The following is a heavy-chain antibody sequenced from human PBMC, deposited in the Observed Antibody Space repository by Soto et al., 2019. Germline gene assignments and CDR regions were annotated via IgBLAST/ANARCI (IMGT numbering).Heavy chain of an antibody. D-gene: IGHD3-3*01. CDR2: INPNSGGT. V-gene: IGHV1-2*02. CDR1: GYTFTGYY. CDR3: ARDPFRITIFGVVFWFDP. Sequence: ASVKVSCKGSGYTFTGYYMHWVRQAPGQGLAWMGWINPNSGGTNYAQKFQGRVTMTRDTSISTAYMELRRLRADDTAVYYCARDPFRITIFGVVFWFDPWGQGTLVTVSS. J-gene: IGHJ5*02.